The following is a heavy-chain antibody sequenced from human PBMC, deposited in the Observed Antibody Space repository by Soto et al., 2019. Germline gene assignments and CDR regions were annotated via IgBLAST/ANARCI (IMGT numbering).Heavy chain of an antibody. D-gene: IGHD6-13*01. CDR3: ARERDGSSWSSAESLQY. Sequence: ASVNVSCKASGYTFTSYAMHWVRQAPGQGLEWMGWISTYNANTYYAQKFQGRVTMTTDTSTSTAYMELRSLRSDDTAVFYCARERDGSSWSSAESLQYWGQGTLVTVSS. CDR1: GYTFTSYA. CDR2: ISTYNANT. V-gene: IGHV1-18*01. J-gene: IGHJ1*01.